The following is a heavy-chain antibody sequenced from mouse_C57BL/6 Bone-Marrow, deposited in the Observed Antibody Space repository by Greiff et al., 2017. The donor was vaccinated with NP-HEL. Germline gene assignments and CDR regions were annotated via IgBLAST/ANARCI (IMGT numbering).Heavy chain of an antibody. CDR3: ARDYGSSYWYFDV. CDR1: GYAFSSSW. J-gene: IGHJ1*03. CDR2: IYPGDGAT. V-gene: IGHV1-82*01. D-gene: IGHD1-1*01. Sequence: VQLVESGPELVKPGASVKISCKASGYAFSSSWMNWVKQRPGKGLEWIGRIYPGDGATNYNGKFKGKATLTADKSSSTAYMQLSSLTSEDSAVYFCARDYGSSYWYFDVWGTGTTVTVSS.